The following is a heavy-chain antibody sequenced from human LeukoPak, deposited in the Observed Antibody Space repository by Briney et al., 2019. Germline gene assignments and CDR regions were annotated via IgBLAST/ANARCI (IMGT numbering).Heavy chain of an antibody. J-gene: IGHJ3*02. CDR2: INPNSGGT. Sequence: ASVKVSCKASGYTFTSYAMNWVRQAPGQGLEWMGWINPNSGGTNYAQKFQGRVTMTRDTSISTAYMELSRLRSDDTAVYYCARDAPKLLWFGELLPRNAFDIWGQGTMVTVSS. D-gene: IGHD3-10*01. CDR1: GYTFTSYA. CDR3: ARDAPKLLWFGELLPRNAFDI. V-gene: IGHV1-2*02.